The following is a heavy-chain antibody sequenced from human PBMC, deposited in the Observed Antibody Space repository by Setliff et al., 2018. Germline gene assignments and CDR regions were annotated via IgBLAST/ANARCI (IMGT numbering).Heavy chain of an antibody. CDR2: ISSSSRYI. CDR1: GFTFSSYS. CDR3: AREELWFGELASYYYYGMDV. V-gene: IGHV3-21*01. Sequence: RLSCAASGFTFSSYSMNWVRQAPGKGLEWVSSISSSSRYIYYADSVKGRFTISRDNAKNSLYLQMNSLRAEDTAVYYCAREELWFGELASYYYYGMDVWGQGTTVTVSS. D-gene: IGHD3-10*01. J-gene: IGHJ6*02.